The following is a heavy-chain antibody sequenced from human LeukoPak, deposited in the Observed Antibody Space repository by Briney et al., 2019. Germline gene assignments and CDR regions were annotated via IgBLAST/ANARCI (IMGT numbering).Heavy chain of an antibody. CDR3: ARGLPRLQVYSYGATYFDY. V-gene: IGHV4-34*01. CDR2: INHSGST. D-gene: IGHD5-18*01. J-gene: IGHJ4*02. CDR1: GGSFSGYY. Sequence: SETLSLTCAVYGGSFSGYYWSWIRQPPGKGLEWIGEINHSGSTNYNPSLKSRVTISVDTSKNQFSLKLSSVTAADTAVYYCARGLPRLQVYSYGATYFDYWGQGTLVTVSS.